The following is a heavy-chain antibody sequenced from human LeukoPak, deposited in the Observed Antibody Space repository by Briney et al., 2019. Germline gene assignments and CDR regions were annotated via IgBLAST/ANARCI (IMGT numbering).Heavy chain of an antibody. J-gene: IGHJ6*03. Sequence: PSETLSLTCAVYGGSFSGYYWSWIRQPPGKGLEWIGEINHSGSTNYNPSLKSRVTISVDTSKNQFSLKLSSVTAADTAVYYCARGRYSYAPDADYYYYYYMDVWGKGTTVTVSS. CDR1: GGSFSGYY. CDR2: INHSGST. CDR3: ARGRYSYAPDADYYYYYYMDV. D-gene: IGHD5-18*01. V-gene: IGHV4-34*01.